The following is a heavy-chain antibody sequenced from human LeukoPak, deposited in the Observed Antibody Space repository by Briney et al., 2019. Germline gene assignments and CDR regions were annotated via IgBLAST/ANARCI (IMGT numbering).Heavy chain of an antibody. CDR2: ISGSGGST. V-gene: IGHV3-23*01. D-gene: IGHD5/OR15-5a*01. CDR3: AKTADKVSSTPRNFDY. J-gene: IGHJ4*02. Sequence: PGGSLRLSCAASGFTFSSYAMSWVRQAPGKGLEWVSAISGSGGSTYYADSVKGRFTISRDNSKNTLYLQMNSLRAEDTAVYYCAKTADKVSSTPRNFDYWGQGTLVTVSS. CDR1: GFTFSSYA.